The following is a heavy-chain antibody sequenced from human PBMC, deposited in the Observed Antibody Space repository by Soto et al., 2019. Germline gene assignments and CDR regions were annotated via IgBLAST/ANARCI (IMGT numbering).Heavy chain of an antibody. J-gene: IGHJ4*02. CDR2: INSGGSAI. CDR3: ARRRDYFDY. CDR1: GFTFSDYY. Sequence: GGSLRLSCAASGFTFSDYYMSWIRQAPGKGLEWLSYINSGGSAIYYADSVKGRFTISRDNAKNSLYLQMTSLRAEDTAVYYCARRRDYFDYWGQGTLVTVSS. V-gene: IGHV3-11*01.